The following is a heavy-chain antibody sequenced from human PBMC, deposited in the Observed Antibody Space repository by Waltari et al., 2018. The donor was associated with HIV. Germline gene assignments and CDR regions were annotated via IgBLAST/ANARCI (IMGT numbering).Heavy chain of an antibody. CDR3: AKDLFRGMDV. CDR2: ISGSGGST. V-gene: IGHV3-23*01. Sequence: EVQLLDSGGGLVQPGGSLRLACAASGFNFSSYAMTWGRQAPGKGLEWVSAISGSGGSTYYADSVKGRFTISRDNSKNTLYLQMNSLRAEDTAVYYCAKDLFRGMDVWGQGTTVTVSS. CDR1: GFNFSSYA. D-gene: IGHD2-21*01. J-gene: IGHJ6*02.